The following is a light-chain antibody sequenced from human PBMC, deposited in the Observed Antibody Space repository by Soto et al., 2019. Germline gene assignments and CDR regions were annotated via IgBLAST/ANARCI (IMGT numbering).Light chain of an antibody. V-gene: IGLV2-11*01. CDR1: SSDVGGYHY. CDR2: DVN. J-gene: IGLJ2*01. Sequence: QSVLTQPRSVSGSPGQSVTLSCTGTSSDVGGYHYVSWYQHHPGKAPKIIIYDVNKRSSGVPDRFSGSKSGNTASLTISGLQTEDEADYYCCSYAGSYTLVFGGGTKLTVL. CDR3: CSYAGSYTLV.